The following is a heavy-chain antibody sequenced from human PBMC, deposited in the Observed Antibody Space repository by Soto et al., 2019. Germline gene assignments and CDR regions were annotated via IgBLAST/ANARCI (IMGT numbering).Heavy chain of an antibody. CDR1: GFTFSSYA. Sequence: GGSLRLSCAASGFTFSSYAMSWVRQAPGKGLEWVSAISGSGGSTYYADSVKGRFTISRDNSKNTLYLQMNSLRAEDTAVYYCAKDNTAMVSPPYYYGMDVWGQGTMVTVSS. J-gene: IGHJ6*02. CDR2: ISGSGGST. D-gene: IGHD5-18*01. CDR3: AKDNTAMVSPPYYYGMDV. V-gene: IGHV3-23*01.